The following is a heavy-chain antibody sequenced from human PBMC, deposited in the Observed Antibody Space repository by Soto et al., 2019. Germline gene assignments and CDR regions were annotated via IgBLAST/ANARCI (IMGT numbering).Heavy chain of an antibody. CDR1: GFTFSSYA. V-gene: IGHV3-23*01. J-gene: IGHJ3*02. CDR3: AKDGTVTTLSYAFDI. CDR2: ITASGGST. D-gene: IGHD4-17*01. Sequence: PGGSLRLSCAASGFTFSSYAMNWVRQAPGKGLEWVSGITASGGSTSYADSVKGRFTISRDNSKKTLYLLLNSLRAEDTAVYYCAKDGTVTTLSYAFDIWGQGTMVTVSS.